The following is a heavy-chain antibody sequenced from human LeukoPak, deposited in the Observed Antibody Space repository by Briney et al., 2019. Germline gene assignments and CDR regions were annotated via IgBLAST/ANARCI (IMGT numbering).Heavy chain of an antibody. J-gene: IGHJ3*02. D-gene: IGHD6-13*01. V-gene: IGHV3-21*01. CDR1: GFTFSSYS. Sequence: GGSLRLSCAPSGFTFSSYSMNWVRQAPGKGLEWVSSISSSSSYIHYADSVKGRFTISRDNAKNSLYLQMNSLRAEDTAVYYCARPDEQQLVRDAFDIWGQGTMVTVSS. CDR3: ARPDEQQLVRDAFDI. CDR2: ISSSSSYI.